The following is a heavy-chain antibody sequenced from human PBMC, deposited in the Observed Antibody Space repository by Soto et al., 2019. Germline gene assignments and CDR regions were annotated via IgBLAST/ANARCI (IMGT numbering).Heavy chain of an antibody. CDR2: ISGSGGST. V-gene: IGHV3-23*01. CDR3: AKEIASAYFPLDS. Sequence: GGSLRLSCAASGFTFSSYGMHWVRQAPGKGLEWVATISGSGGSTYYTDSVKGRFTVSSDSSNNIMYLQMNNLRAEDTALYYCAKEIASAYFPLDSWGRGALVTVSS. J-gene: IGHJ4*02. CDR1: GFTFSSYG. D-gene: IGHD6-25*01.